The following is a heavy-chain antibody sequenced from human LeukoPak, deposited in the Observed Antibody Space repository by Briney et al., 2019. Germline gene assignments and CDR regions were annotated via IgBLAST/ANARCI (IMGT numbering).Heavy chain of an antibody. Sequence: GGSLRLSCAASGFTFSSYGMHWVRQAPGKGLEWVAVISYDGSNKYYADSVKGRFTISRDNSKNTLYLQMNSLRAEDTAVYYCAKAVYYGSGSYLGYWGQGTLVTVSS. CDR1: GFTFSSYG. CDR2: ISYDGSNK. J-gene: IGHJ4*02. V-gene: IGHV3-30*18. D-gene: IGHD3-10*01. CDR3: AKAVYYGSGSYLGY.